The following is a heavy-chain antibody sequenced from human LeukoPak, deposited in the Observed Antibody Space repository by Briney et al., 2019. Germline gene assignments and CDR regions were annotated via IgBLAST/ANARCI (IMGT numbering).Heavy chain of an antibody. J-gene: IGHJ4*02. CDR2: ISYDGYNK. V-gene: IGHV3-33*05. Sequence: GGSLRLSCAASGFTFNNYGMHWVRQAPGKGLEWVTLISYDGYNKYYADSVKGRFTISRDNSQNTLYVQMNSLRAEDTAVYYCARGGNNDILTWFEYWGQGTLVTVSS. CDR3: ARGGNNDILTWFEY. CDR1: GFTFNNYG. D-gene: IGHD3-9*01.